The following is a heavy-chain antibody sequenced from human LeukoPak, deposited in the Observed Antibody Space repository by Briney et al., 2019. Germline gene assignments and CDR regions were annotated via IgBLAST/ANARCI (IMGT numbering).Heavy chain of an antibody. CDR3: ARDSNYDIDP. J-gene: IGHJ5*02. CDR1: GASVSSGNYR. CDR2: VYINGKT. Sequence: SETLSLTCTVSGASVSSGNYRWTWSRQPAGKGLEWVGRVYINGKTNYNPSLEGRVTISIDTSRNQFSLRLTSVTAADTAMYYCARDSNYDIDPWGQGTLVTVSS. D-gene: IGHD3-3*01. V-gene: IGHV4-61*02.